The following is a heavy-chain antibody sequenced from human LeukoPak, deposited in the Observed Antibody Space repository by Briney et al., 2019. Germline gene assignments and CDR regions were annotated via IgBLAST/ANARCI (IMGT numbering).Heavy chain of an antibody. J-gene: IGHJ3*02. CDR1: GFTFSSYS. CDR3: ARGGRGSAAVVAPRSFDI. CDR2: ISSSSSYM. Sequence: GGSLRLSCAASGFTFSSYSMNWVRQAPGKGLEWVSSISSSSSYMYYADSVKGRFTISRDISKNTLYLQMNSLRAEDSALYYCARGGRGSAAVVAPRSFDIWGQGTMVTVSS. V-gene: IGHV3-21*04. D-gene: IGHD3-22*01.